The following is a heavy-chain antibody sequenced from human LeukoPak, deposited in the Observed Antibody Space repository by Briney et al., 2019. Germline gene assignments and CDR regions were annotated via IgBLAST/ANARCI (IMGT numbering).Heavy chain of an antibody. D-gene: IGHD3-22*01. V-gene: IGHV1-69*13. J-gene: IGHJ3*02. CDR2: IIPIFGTA. CDR1: AGTFSSYA. CDR3: ARGIVVVPDAFDI. Sequence: VASVKVACKPDAGTFSSYAISWVRQAHGQGLEWMGGIIPIFGTANYAQKFQGRVTITADESTSTAYMELSSLRSEDTAVYYCARGIVVVPDAFDIWGQGTMVTVSS.